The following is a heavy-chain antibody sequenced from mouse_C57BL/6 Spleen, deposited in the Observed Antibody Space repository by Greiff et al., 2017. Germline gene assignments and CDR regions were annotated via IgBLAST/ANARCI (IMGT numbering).Heavy chain of an antibody. CDR1: GYTFTSYW. Sequence: VQLQQPGAELVKPGASVKLSCKASGYTFTSYWMQWVKQRPGQGLEWIGEIDPSDSYTNYNQKFKGKATLTVDTSSSTAYMQLSSLTSEDSAVYYCAREQAYYSNYDAYWGQGTLVTVSA. D-gene: IGHD2-5*01. CDR3: AREQAYYSNYDAY. J-gene: IGHJ3*01. CDR2: IDPSDSYT. V-gene: IGHV1-50*01.